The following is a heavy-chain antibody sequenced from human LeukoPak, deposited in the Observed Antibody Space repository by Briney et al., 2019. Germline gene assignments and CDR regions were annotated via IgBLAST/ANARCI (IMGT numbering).Heavy chain of an antibody. CDR1: GFTFSSYA. CDR3: ARGSMGVVTASQSFDY. CDR2: ISYDGSNK. V-gene: IGHV3-30*04. J-gene: IGHJ4*02. Sequence: SGGSLRLSCAASGFTFSSYAMHWVRQAPGKGLEWVAVISYDGSNKYYADSVKGRFTISRDNSKNTLYLQMNSLRAEDTAVYYCARGSMGVVTASQSFDYWGQGTLVTVSS. D-gene: IGHD2-21*02.